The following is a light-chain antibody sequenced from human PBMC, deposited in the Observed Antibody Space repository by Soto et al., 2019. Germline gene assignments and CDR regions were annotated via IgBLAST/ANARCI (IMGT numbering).Light chain of an antibody. CDR1: SSNIGAGYD. CDR2: GNS. V-gene: IGLV1-40*01. CDR3: QSYDSSLSGWV. Sequence: QLVLTQPPSVSGPPGQRVTISCTGSSSNIGAGYDVHWYQQLPGTAPKLLISGNSNRPSGVPDRFSGSKSGTSASLAITGLQAEDEADYYCQSYDSSLSGWVFGGGTKVTVL. J-gene: IGLJ3*02.